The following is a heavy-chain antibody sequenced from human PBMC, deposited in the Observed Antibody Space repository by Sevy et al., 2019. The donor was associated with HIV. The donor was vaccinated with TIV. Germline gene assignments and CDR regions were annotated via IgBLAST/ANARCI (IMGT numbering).Heavy chain of an antibody. V-gene: IGHV3-30*18. CDR1: GFTFSSYG. Sequence: GGSLRLSCAASGFTFSSYGMHWVRQAPGKGLEWVAFISYDGSNKYYADSVKGRFTISRDISKNTLYLQMNSLRAEDTAVYYCAKGRDSSGWYYYGMDVWGQGTTVTVSS. J-gene: IGHJ6*02. CDR2: ISYDGSNK. CDR3: AKGRDSSGWYYYGMDV. D-gene: IGHD6-19*01.